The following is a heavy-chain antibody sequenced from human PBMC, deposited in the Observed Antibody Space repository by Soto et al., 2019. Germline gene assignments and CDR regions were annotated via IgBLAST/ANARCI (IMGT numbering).Heavy chain of an antibody. J-gene: IGHJ1*01. D-gene: IGHD1-26*01. Sequence: GSLRLSCAASGFTFSSYAMHWVRQAPGKGLEWVAVISYDGSNKYYADSVKGRFTISRDNSKNTLYLQMNSLRAEDTAVYYCARDIPPYSGSDAFQHWGQGTLVTVSS. CDR2: ISYDGSNK. CDR3: ARDIPPYSGSDAFQH. V-gene: IGHV3-30-3*01. CDR1: GFTFSSYA.